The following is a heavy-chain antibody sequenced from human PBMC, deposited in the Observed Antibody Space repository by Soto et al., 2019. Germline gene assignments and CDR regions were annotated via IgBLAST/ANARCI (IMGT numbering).Heavy chain of an antibody. V-gene: IGHV3-23*01. CDR2: MTSNGGST. CDR1: GLRTSNNA. D-gene: IGHD1-1*01. J-gene: IGHJ4*02. CDR3: ATTIIHYYSVS. Sequence: EVQLLESGGGLVQPGGSLRLSCAVSGLRTSNNAMTWVRQAPGKGLEWVSLMTSNGGSTYYADSVEGRVTISRDTSKNTLYLQINSLRVEDTAICYCATTIIHYYSVSCGQGTLVTVSS.